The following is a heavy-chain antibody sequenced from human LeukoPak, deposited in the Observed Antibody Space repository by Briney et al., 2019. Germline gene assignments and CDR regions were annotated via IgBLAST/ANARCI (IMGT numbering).Heavy chain of an antibody. Sequence: SETLSLTCAVSGGSISSSNWWSWVRRPPGKGLEWIGEIYHSGSTNYNPSLKSRVTISVDKSKNQFSLRLSSVTAADTAVYFCARESESRSSWYGIYYYYYMDVWGKGTTVTVSS. CDR3: ARESESRSSWYGIYYYYYMDV. CDR2: IYHSGST. J-gene: IGHJ6*03. V-gene: IGHV4-4*02. CDR1: GGSISSSNW. D-gene: IGHD6-13*01.